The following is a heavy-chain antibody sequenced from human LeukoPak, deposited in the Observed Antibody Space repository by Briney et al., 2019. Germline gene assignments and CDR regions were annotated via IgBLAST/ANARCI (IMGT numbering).Heavy chain of an antibody. V-gene: IGHV3-23*01. Sequence: GGSLRLSCAASGFTFSSYAMGWVRQAPGKGLEWVSAITASGGNTYYADSVKGRFTISRDNSKNTLYLQVNSLRAEDTAVYYCAKGSGYSYGRYYFDYWGQGTLVTVSS. CDR3: AKGSGYSYGRYYFDY. CDR1: GFTFSSYA. CDR2: ITASGGNT. J-gene: IGHJ4*02. D-gene: IGHD5-18*01.